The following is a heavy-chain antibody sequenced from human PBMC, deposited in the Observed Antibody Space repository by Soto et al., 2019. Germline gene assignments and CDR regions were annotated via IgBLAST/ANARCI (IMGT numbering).Heavy chain of an antibody. V-gene: IGHV3-43*01. Sequence: PGGSLRLSCAASGFTFDDYTMHWVRQAPGKGLEWVSLISWDGGSTYYADSVKGRFTISRDNSKNSLYLQMNSLRTEDTALYYCAKALPLSDSSGYPIDYWGQGTLVTVS. D-gene: IGHD3-22*01. J-gene: IGHJ4*02. CDR2: ISWDGGST. CDR1: GFTFDDYT. CDR3: AKALPLSDSSGYPIDY.